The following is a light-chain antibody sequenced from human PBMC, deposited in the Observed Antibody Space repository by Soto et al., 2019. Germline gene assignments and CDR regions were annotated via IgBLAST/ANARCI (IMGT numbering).Light chain of an antibody. J-gene: IGLJ3*02. CDR3: GTWDSSLSVWV. CDR2: ESD. V-gene: IGLV1-51*02. CDR1: RSNIGSNY. Sequence: QSALTQPPSVSAAPGQKVTISCSGSRSNIGSNYVSWYQQLPATAPKLLIYESDKRPSGIPGRFSGSTSGTSATLGIAGLQTGDEADYYCGTWDSSLSVWVFGGGTKVTVL.